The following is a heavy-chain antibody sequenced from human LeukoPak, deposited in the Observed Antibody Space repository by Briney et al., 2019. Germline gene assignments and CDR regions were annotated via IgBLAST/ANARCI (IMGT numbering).Heavy chain of an antibody. CDR2: ISSRGTIT. CDR1: GFTFSGYY. J-gene: IGHJ4*02. D-gene: IGHD5-12*01. CDR3: ASPPSGSSPDGDY. V-gene: IGHV3-11*01. Sequence: GGSLRLSCAASGFTFSGYYMTWIRQAPGKGLGWVSYISSRGTITYYTDSVKGRFPISRDSAKNSLFLHMNSLRAEDTAVYYCASPPSGSSPDGDYWGQGTLVTVSS.